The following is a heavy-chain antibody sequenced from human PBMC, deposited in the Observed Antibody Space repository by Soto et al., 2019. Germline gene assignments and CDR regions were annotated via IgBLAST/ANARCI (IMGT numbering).Heavy chain of an antibody. Sequence: GASVQVACKASGYTFTSYGISWVRQAPGQGLEWMGWISAYNGNTNYAQKLQGRVTMTTDTSTSTAHTALRSLRSDETAVYYCRNGMDGWGHGTTVTVSS. J-gene: IGHJ6*01. CDR1: GYTFTSYG. V-gene: IGHV1-18*04. CDR2: ISAYNGNT. CDR3: RNGMDG.